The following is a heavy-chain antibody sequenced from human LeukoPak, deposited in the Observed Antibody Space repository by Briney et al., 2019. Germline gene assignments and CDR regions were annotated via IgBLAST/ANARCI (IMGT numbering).Heavy chain of an antibody. Sequence: GGSLRFSCEASGFAFSFSAMTWVRQAPGTGLEWVSTINANAINTYYAASVRGRFTISRDNSKSTLYLQLNSLRAEDTAVYYCAKPISGGLAVTADWSDPWGQGTLVIVSS. J-gene: IGHJ5*02. V-gene: IGHV3-23*01. CDR2: INANAINT. D-gene: IGHD6-19*01. CDR1: GFAFSFSA. CDR3: AKPISGGLAVTADWSDP.